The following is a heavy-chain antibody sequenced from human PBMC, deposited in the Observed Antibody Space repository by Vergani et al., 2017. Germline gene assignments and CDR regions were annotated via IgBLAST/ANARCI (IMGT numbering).Heavy chain of an antibody. J-gene: IGHJ3*02. V-gene: IGHV3-23*01. CDR2: ISGSGGTT. CDR1: GFTFSSYA. Sequence: EVQLLESGGGLVQPGGSLRLSCAASGFTFSSYAMSWVRQAPGKGLEWVSSISGSGGTTYYADSVKGRFTISRDNSKNTLFLQMISLRAEDTAVYYCARWNQGVVYALDIWGQGTLVTVSS. D-gene: IGHD1-14*01. CDR3: ARWNQGVVYALDI.